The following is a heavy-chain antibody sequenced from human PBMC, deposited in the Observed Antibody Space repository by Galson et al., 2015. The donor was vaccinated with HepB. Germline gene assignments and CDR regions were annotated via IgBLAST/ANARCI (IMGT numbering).Heavy chain of an antibody. Sequence: SVKVSCKASGGTFSSYAISWVRQAPGQGLEWMGRIIPILGIANYAQKFQGRVTITADKSTSTAYMELSSLRSEDTAVYYCARDWAPGVWGSQLHYYFDYWGQGTLVTVSS. CDR1: GGTFSSYA. CDR2: IIPILGIA. V-gene: IGHV1-69*04. J-gene: IGHJ4*02. CDR3: ARDWAPGVWGSQLHYYFDY. D-gene: IGHD3-16*01.